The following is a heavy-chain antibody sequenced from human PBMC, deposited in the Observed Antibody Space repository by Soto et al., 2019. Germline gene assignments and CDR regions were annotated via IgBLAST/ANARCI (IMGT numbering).Heavy chain of an antibody. D-gene: IGHD4-17*01. CDR2: IYTSGST. V-gene: IGHV4-4*07. J-gene: IGHJ5*02. CDR3: ARHPHGDFGADNWFDP. CDR1: GGSISSYY. Sequence: SETLSLTCTVSGGSISSYYWSSIRQPAGKGLEWIGRIYTSGSTNYNPSLKSRVTMSVDTSKNQFSLKLSSVTAADTAVYYCARHPHGDFGADNWFDPRGQGTLVTVSS.